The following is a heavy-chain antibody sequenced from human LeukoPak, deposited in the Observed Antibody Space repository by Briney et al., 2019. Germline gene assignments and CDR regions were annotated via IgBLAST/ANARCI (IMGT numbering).Heavy chain of an antibody. CDR3: TRGASARQDY. CDR2: IYIDGSST. J-gene: IGHJ4*02. V-gene: IGHV3-74*01. D-gene: IGHD2-2*01. CDR1: GFTFSTYW. Sequence: GGSLRLSCAASGFTFSTYWMHWVRQAPGKGLVWVSRIYIDGSSTNYADSVKGRFTISRDNAKNTLYLQMNSLRAEDTAVYYCTRGASARQDYWGQGTLVTVSS.